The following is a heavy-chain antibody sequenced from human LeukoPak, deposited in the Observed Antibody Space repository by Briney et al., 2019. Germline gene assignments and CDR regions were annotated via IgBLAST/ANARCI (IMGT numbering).Heavy chain of an antibody. J-gene: IGHJ4*02. CDR2: ISYDGSNK. D-gene: IGHD3-22*01. CDR1: GFTFSSYA. CDR3: ARDQYDSSGYYSY. Sequence: PGGSLRLSCAASGFTFSSYAMHWVRQAPGKGLEWVAVISYDGSNKYYADSVKGRFTISRDNSKNTLYLQVNSLRAEDTAVYYCARDQYDSSGYYSYWGQGTLVTVSS. V-gene: IGHV3-30-3*01.